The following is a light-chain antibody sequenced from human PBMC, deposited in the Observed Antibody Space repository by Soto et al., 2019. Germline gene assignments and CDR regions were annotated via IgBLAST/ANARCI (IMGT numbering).Light chain of an antibody. CDR1: QDIGKD. J-gene: IGKJ1*01. CDR3: LQDYNYPRT. Sequence: AIQMTQSPSSLSASVGDTVTFTCRASQDIGKDLGWYQQKPGEAPVLLIYEASTAQSGVPSRFTGSGSGTEFTLTISSLQTEDFATYYCLQDYNYPRTFGQETRVEIQ. V-gene: IGKV1-6*01. CDR2: EAS.